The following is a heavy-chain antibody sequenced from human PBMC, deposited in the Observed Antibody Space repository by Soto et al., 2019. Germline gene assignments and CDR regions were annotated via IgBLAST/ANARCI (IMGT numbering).Heavy chain of an antibody. CDR2: VNHRGST. CDR1: GGSFSDHY. D-gene: IGHD3-10*01. CDR3: ARGEYYGSGSYYPSFDP. J-gene: IGHJ5*02. Sequence: PSETLSLTCAVYGGSFSDHYWTWIRQPPGKGLEWIGEVNHRGSTNYNPSLRSRFTISADTSKNQFSLRLSSVTAADTAVYYCARGEYYGSGSYYPSFDPWGQGTLVTVSS. V-gene: IGHV4-34*01.